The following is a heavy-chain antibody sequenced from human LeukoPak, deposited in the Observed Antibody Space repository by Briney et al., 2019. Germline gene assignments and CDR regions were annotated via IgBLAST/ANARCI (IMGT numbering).Heavy chain of an antibody. J-gene: IGHJ4*02. Sequence: PSETLSLTCAVYGGSFSGYYWSWIRQPPGKGLEWIGEINHSGSTYYNPSLKSRVTISVDTSKNQFSLKLSSVTAADTAVYYCARVRPYYYDSSGYQWGQGTLVTVSS. CDR2: INHSGST. D-gene: IGHD3-22*01. V-gene: IGHV4-34*09. CDR3: ARVRPYYYDSSGYQ. CDR1: GGSFSGYY.